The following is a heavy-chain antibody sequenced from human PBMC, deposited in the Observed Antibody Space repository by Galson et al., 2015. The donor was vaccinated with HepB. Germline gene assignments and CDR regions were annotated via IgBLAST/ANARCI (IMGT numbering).Heavy chain of an antibody. CDR2: ISYDGSNK. J-gene: IGHJ4*02. Sequence: SLRLSCAASGFTFRTYVLHWVRQAPGKGLEWLAVISYDGSNKYYADSVRGRFTISRDNSKNTVFLQMNSLRAEDTAVYYCARELPNTGKPFDYWGQGTLVTVSS. D-gene: IGHD3-10*01. CDR3: ARELPNTGKPFDY. V-gene: IGHV3-30*04. CDR1: GFTFRTYV.